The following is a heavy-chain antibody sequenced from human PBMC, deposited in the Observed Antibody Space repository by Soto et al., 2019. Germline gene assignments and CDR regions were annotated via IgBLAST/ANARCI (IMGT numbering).Heavy chain of an antibody. CDR2: MSANSGNT. Sequence: QVQLVQSGAEVKMPGASVKVSCQASGYIFTINGISWVRQAPGQGLECLGWMSANSGNTNYAQNVHDRVILTTNTPTATAYMQLRSLRSDDTAVYYCARDRNHGLDNWGQGTRVTVSS. CDR3: ARDRNHGLDN. D-gene: IGHD4-17*01. J-gene: IGHJ4*02. CDR1: GYIFTING. V-gene: IGHV1-18*01.